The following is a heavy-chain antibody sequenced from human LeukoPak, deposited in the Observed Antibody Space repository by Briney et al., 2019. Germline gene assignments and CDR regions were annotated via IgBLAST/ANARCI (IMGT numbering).Heavy chain of an antibody. J-gene: IGHJ4*02. CDR3: ARVAAADYFDY. CDR2: ISSYNGNT. Sequence: ASVKVSCKASGYTFTSYYMHWVRQAPGQGLEWMGWISSYNGNTNYVQKLQGRVTMTTETSTSTAYMELRSLRSDDTAVYYCARVAAADYFDYWGQGTLVTVSS. CDR1: GYTFTSYY. V-gene: IGHV1-18*04. D-gene: IGHD6-13*01.